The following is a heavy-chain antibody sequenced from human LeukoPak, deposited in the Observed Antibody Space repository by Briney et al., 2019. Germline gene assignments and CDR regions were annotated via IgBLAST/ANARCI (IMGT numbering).Heavy chain of an antibody. CDR1: GFTFSNAW. D-gene: IGHD4-11*01. CDR2: VSGDGTTT. V-gene: IGHV3-74*01. CDR3: ARDNSPGWFDP. Sequence: PGGSLRLSCAASGFTFSNAWMSWVRQAPGKGLVWVARVSGDGTTTAYADSVKGRFAISRDNAKNTLYLQMNSLRADDTAVYYCARDNSPGWFDPWGQGTLVTVSS. J-gene: IGHJ5*02.